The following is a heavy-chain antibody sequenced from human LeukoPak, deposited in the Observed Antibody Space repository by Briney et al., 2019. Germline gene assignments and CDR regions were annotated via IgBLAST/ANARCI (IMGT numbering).Heavy chain of an antibody. Sequence: PGGSLRLSCVVSGFTVSSNSNSWVRQAPGKGLGWVSIIYNSGTTYYADSVKGRFTISRDNSKNTLYLQMNSLGPEDTAVYYCARGHYGGNSVFDYWGQGTLVTVSS. CDR1: GFTVSSNS. J-gene: IGHJ4*02. V-gene: IGHV3-66*02. CDR2: IYNSGTT. CDR3: ARGHYGGNSVFDY. D-gene: IGHD4-23*01.